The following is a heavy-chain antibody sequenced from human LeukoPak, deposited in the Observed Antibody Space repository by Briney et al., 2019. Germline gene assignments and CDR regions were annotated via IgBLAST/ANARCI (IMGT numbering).Heavy chain of an antibody. V-gene: IGHV3-23*01. CDR1: GFTFSSYA. CDR3: AKQYNWNYAGDWFDP. CDR2: ISGSGGST. Sequence: GGSLRLSCAASGFTFSSYAMSWVRQAPGKGLEWVSVISGSGGSTYYADSVKGRFTISRDNSKNTLYLQMNSLRAEDTAVYYCAKQYNWNYAGDWFDPWGQGTLVTVSS. D-gene: IGHD1-7*01. J-gene: IGHJ5*02.